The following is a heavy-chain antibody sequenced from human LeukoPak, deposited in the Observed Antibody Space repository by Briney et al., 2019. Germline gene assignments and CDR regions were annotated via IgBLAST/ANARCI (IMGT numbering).Heavy chain of an antibody. J-gene: IGHJ3*02. CDR2: ISSSGSTI. V-gene: IGHV3-11*04. Sequence: GGSLRLSCAVSGFTFSDYYMSWIRQAPGKGLEWVSYISSSGSTIYYADSVKGRFTISRDNAKNSLYLQMNSLRAEDTAVYYCARALTIFGVVIYAFDIWGQGTMVTVSS. CDR1: GFTFSDYY. CDR3: ARALTIFGVVIYAFDI. D-gene: IGHD3-3*01.